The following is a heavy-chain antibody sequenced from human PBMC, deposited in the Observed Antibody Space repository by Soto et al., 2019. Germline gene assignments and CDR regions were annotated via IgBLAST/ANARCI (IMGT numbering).Heavy chain of an antibody. Sequence: GGSLRLSCAASGFTFDDYAMHWVRQAPGKGLEWVSGISWNSGSIGYADSVKGRFTISRDNAKNSLYLQMNSLRAEDTALYYCAKDREQLPGGVIDYWGQGTLVTVSS. D-gene: IGHD6-6*01. CDR1: GFTFDDYA. CDR2: ISWNSGSI. J-gene: IGHJ4*02. CDR3: AKDREQLPGGVIDY. V-gene: IGHV3-9*01.